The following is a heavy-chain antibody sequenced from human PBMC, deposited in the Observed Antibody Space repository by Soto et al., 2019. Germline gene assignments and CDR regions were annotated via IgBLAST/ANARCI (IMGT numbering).Heavy chain of an antibody. J-gene: IGHJ4*02. CDR2: ISYDGSNK. D-gene: IGHD3-16*01. Sequence: QVQLVESGGGVVQPGRSLRLSCAASGFTFSSYGMHWVRQAPGKGLEWVAVISYDGSNKYYADSVKGRFTISRDNSKNTLYLQMNSLRAEDTAVYYCASLGGRSGSEHFDYWGQGTLVTVSS. V-gene: IGHV3-30*03. CDR3: ASLGGRSGSEHFDY. CDR1: GFTFSSYG.